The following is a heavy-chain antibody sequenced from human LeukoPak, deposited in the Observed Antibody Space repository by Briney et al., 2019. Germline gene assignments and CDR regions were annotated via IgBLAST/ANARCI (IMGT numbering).Heavy chain of an antibody. Sequence: ASVKVSCKASGYTFTDYYIHWVRQAPGRGLEWMGWVNPHSGGTNFAQRFRGRVTMTRDTSVTTAYMELSRLRSDDTAVYYCARYGRRGSSSNNWFDPWGQGTLVTVSS. J-gene: IGHJ5*02. CDR2: VNPHSGGT. CDR1: GYTFTDYY. CDR3: ARYGRRGSSSNNWFDP. V-gene: IGHV1-2*02. D-gene: IGHD6-13*01.